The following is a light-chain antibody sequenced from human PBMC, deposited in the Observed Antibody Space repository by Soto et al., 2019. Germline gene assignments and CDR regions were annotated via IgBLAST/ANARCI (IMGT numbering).Light chain of an antibody. V-gene: IGLV2-23*02. Sequence: QSALTQPASVSGSPGQSITISCTGSSSDVGSDNLVSWYQQHPGKAPKLMIYEVNKRPSGVSNRFSGSKSGNTASLTISGLQAEDEADYYCCSYGSSRTHVFGTGTKVTVL. CDR2: EVN. CDR1: SSDVGSDNL. J-gene: IGLJ1*01. CDR3: CSYGSSRTHV.